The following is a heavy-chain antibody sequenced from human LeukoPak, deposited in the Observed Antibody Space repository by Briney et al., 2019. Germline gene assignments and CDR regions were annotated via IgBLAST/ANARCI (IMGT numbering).Heavy chain of an antibody. V-gene: IGHV5-51*01. CDR3: ARDMNNGLLPDY. Sequence: GESLKISCKGSGYTFTNYWIGWVRPMPGKGLEWMGIVYPGDSDTRYSPSFQGQVTISADKSISTAYLQWTSLKASDSAMYFCARDMNNGLLPDYWGQGTLVTVSS. J-gene: IGHJ4*02. D-gene: IGHD2-8*01. CDR1: GYTFTNYW. CDR2: VYPGDSDT.